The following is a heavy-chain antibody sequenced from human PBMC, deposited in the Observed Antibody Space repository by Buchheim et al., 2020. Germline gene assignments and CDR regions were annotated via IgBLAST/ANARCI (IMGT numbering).Heavy chain of an antibody. D-gene: IGHD5-12*01. CDR3: ARDFRHSDYDWGYYYGMDV. CDR2: IWFDGSEK. Sequence: QAQLVESGGGVVQPGRSLRLSCTASGFIFSTYGMHWVRQAPGKGLEWVAVIWFDGSEKYYADSMKGRFTISRDNSKNTLYLQMNSLRAEDTAVYYCARDFRHSDYDWGYYYGMDVWGQGTT. CDR1: GFIFSTYG. J-gene: IGHJ6*02. V-gene: IGHV3-33*01.